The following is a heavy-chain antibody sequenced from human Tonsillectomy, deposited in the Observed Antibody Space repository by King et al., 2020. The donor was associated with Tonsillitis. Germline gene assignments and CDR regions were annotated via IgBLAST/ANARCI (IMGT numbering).Heavy chain of an antibody. CDR3: AGVSVLRFLEWLPYYYYGMDV. Sequence: VQLVESGGGLVKPGGSLRLSCAASGFTFSDYYMSWIRQAPGKGREWVSYISSSGSNIYYADSVKGRFTISRDNAKNSLYLQMNSLRAEEPAVYYCAGVSVLRFLEWLPYYYYGMDVWGQGTTVTVSS. V-gene: IGHV3-11*01. J-gene: IGHJ6*02. D-gene: IGHD3-3*01. CDR1: GFTFSDYY. CDR2: ISSSGSNI.